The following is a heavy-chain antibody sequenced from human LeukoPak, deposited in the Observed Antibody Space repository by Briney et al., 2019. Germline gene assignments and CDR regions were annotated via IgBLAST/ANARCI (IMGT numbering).Heavy chain of an antibody. Sequence: PGGSLRLSCAASGFTFSTYTMNWVRQAPGKGLEWVAVISYDGSNKYYADSVKGRFTISRDNAKNTVYLQMNSLRAEDTAVYYCARVLSGSRDWFDPWGQGTLVTVSS. CDR3: ARVLSGSRDWFDP. J-gene: IGHJ5*02. V-gene: IGHV3-30-3*01. CDR1: GFTFSTYT. CDR2: ISYDGSNK. D-gene: IGHD3-22*01.